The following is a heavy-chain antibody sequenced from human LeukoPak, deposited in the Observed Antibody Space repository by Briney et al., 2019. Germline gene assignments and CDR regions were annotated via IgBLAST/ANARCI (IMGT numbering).Heavy chain of an antibody. CDR2: IIPIFGTA. CDR3: ARDLEYFSSGSSRIFDY. J-gene: IGHJ4*02. D-gene: IGHD2-15*01. V-gene: IGHV1-69*05. Sequence: SVKVSCKASGGTFSSYAISWVRQAPGQGLEWMGRIIPIFGTANYAQKFQGRVTITTDESTSTAYMELSSLRSEDTAVYYCARDLEYFSSGSSRIFDYLGQGTLVTVSS. CDR1: GGTFSSYA.